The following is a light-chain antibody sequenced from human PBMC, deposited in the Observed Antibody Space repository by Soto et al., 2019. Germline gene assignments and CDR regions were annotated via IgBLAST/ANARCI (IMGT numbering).Light chain of an antibody. Sequence: DIQMTQSPSSLSASVGDRVTITCQASQDISNYLNWYQQKPGKAPKLLIYDASNLETGVPSRFSGSVSGTDFTFTISSLQPEDIATYYCQQYDNLPRGTFGQGTKVEIK. J-gene: IGKJ1*01. CDR3: QQYDNLPRGT. CDR2: DAS. V-gene: IGKV1-33*01. CDR1: QDISNY.